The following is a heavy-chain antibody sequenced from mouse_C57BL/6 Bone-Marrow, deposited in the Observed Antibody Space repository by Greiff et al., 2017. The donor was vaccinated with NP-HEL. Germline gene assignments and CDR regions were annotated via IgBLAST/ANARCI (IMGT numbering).Heavy chain of an antibody. CDR2: ISSGGSYT. V-gene: IGHV5-6*01. Sequence: EVNLVESGGDLVKPGGSLKLSCAASGFTFSSYGMSWVRQTPDKRLEWVATISSGGSYTYYPDSVKGRFTISRDNAKNTLYLQMSSLKSEDTAMYYCARPYSNYLAWFAYWGQGTLVTVSA. D-gene: IGHD2-5*01. J-gene: IGHJ3*01. CDR3: ARPYSNYLAWFAY. CDR1: GFTFSSYG.